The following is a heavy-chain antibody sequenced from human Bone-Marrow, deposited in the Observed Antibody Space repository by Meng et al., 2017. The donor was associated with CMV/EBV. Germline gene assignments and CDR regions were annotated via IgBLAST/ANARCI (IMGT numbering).Heavy chain of an antibody. J-gene: IGHJ3*01. V-gene: IGHV3-7*01. CDR2: IKQDGSEK. CDR1: GFTFSSYW. CDR3: TRDQTPIIVVKPATIGYDAFDF. D-gene: IGHD2-2*02. Sequence: GGSLRLSCAASGFTFSSYWMTWVRQAPGKGLEWVANIKQDGSEKYYVDSVKGRFTISRDNAKNSLYLQMSSLRAEDTAVYYCTRDQTPIIVVKPATIGYDAFDFWGQGTMVTVSS.